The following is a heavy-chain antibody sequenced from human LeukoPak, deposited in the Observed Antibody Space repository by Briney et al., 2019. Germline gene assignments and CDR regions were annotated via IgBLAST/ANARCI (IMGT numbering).Heavy chain of an antibody. Sequence: ASVKVSCKASGYTFTSYGISWVRQAPGQGLEWMGWISAYNGNTNYAQKLQGRVTITTDESTSTAYMELSSLRSEDTAVYYCARVHPASAAGGYFDYWGQGTLVTVSS. D-gene: IGHD2-2*01. J-gene: IGHJ4*02. CDR1: GYTFTSYG. V-gene: IGHV1-18*01. CDR2: ISAYNGNT. CDR3: ARVHPASAAGGYFDY.